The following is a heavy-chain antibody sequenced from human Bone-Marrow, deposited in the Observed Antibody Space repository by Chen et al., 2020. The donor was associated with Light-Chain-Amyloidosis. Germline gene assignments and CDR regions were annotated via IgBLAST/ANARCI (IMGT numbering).Heavy chain of an antibody. CDR2: MRYDGCNK. J-gene: IGHJ6*03. Sequence: QVQLVESVGGVVQPGGSLRLSCAASGFTFSSYGMHWVRQAPGKGLEWVAFMRYDGCNKYYADSVKGRFTISRDNSKNTLYLQMNSLRAEDTAVYYCAKSDRPPSLYYYYYYMDVWGKGTTVTVSS. D-gene: IGHD6-6*01. CDR1: GFTFSSYG. V-gene: IGHV3-30*02. CDR3: AKSDRPPSLYYYYYYMDV.